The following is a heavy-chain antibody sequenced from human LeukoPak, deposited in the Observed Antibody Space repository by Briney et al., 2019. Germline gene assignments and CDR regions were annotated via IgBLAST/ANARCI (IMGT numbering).Heavy chain of an antibody. D-gene: IGHD4-23*01. CDR2: SRDKSRTYTT. V-gene: IGHV3-72*01. Sequence: PGGPLRLSCAASGFSFSDYYMHWVPQSPGKGLEWVGRSRDKSRTYTTEYAASVKGRFTISRDDSKDSLYLQMTSLKTEDTAVYYCARAGNNSLFYYNGLDVWGQGTTVTVSS. CDR3: ARAGNNSLFYYNGLDV. CDR1: GFSFSDYY. J-gene: IGHJ6*02.